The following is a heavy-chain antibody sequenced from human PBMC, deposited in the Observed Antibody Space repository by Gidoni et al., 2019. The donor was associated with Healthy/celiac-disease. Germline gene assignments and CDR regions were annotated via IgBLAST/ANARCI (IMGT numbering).Heavy chain of an antibody. D-gene: IGHD1-26*01. CDR2: ISYDGSNK. Sequence: QVQLVESGGGVVQPGRSLRLSCAASGFTFSSYGMHWVRQAPGKGLEWVAVISYDGSNKYYADSVKGRFTISRDNSKNTLYLQMNSLRAEDTAVYYCAKEGGGSYSELDYWGQGTLVTVSS. V-gene: IGHV3-30*18. J-gene: IGHJ4*02. CDR1: GFTFSSYG. CDR3: AKEGGGSYSELDY.